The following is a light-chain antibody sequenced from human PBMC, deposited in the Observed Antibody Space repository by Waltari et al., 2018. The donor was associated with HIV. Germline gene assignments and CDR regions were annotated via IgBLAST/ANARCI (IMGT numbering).Light chain of an antibody. Sequence: QSALTQPASVSGPPGQSITISCTGASDDLGGYVSWYQQYPGKAPQLLIFDVTKRPSGVSDRFSGSKSANTASLTISGLQAEDEADYFCSSYMSTNRLFGGGTRLTVL. CDR3: SSYMSTNRL. V-gene: IGLV2-14*03. J-gene: IGLJ2*01. CDR2: DVT. CDR1: SDDLGGY.